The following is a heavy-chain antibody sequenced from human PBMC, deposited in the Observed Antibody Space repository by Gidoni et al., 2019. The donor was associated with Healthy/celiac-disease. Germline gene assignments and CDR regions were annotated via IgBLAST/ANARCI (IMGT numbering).Heavy chain of an antibody. CDR2: ISYEGSNK. D-gene: IGHD3-3*01. CDR3: AKERTYDFWSGYYSYFQH. V-gene: IGHV3-30*18. J-gene: IGHJ1*01. Sequence: QVQLVESGGGVVQPGRSLRLSCAASGFTFSSYGMHGVRQAPGKGLEWVAVISYEGSNKYYADSVKGRFTISRDNSKNTLYLQMNSLRAEDTAVYYCAKERTYDFWSGYYSYFQHWGQGTLVTVSS. CDR1: GFTFSSYG.